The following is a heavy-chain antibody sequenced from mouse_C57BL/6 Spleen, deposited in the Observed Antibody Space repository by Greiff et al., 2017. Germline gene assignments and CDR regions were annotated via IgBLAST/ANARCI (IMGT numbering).Heavy chain of an antibody. CDR3: ARTYYGSSRYFDV. CDR1: GFTFSDYG. CDR2: ISSGSSTN. Sequence: EVMLVESGGGLVKPGGSLKLSCAASGFTFSDYGMHWVRQAPEKGLEWVAYISSGSSTNYYADTVKGRFTISRDNAKNTLFLQMTSLRSEDTAMYYCARTYYGSSRYFDVWGTGTTVTVSS. J-gene: IGHJ1*03. D-gene: IGHD1-1*01. V-gene: IGHV5-17*01.